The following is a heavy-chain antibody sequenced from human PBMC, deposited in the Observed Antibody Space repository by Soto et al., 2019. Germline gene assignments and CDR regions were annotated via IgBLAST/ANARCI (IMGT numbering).Heavy chain of an antibody. CDR3: AKAQQLYYYFDY. D-gene: IGHD6-13*01. CDR1: GFTFISYA. CDR2: ISGSGGST. J-gene: IGHJ4*02. Sequence: GGSLRLSCAASGFTFISYAMSWVRQAPGKGLEWVSAISGSGGSTYYADSVKGRFTISRDNSKNTLYLQMNSLRAEDTAVYYCAKAQQLYYYFDYWGQGTLVTVSS. V-gene: IGHV3-23*01.